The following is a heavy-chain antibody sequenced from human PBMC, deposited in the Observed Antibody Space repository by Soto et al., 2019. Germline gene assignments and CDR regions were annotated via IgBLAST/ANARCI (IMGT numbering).Heavy chain of an antibody. CDR1: GFAFSNYW. CDR3: ASAPFGVVLVSQWFDP. V-gene: IGHV3-7*01. CDR2: INQDGNEK. J-gene: IGHJ5*02. Sequence: GGSLRLSCAASGFAFSNYWMSCLRQAPGKGLEWVANINQDGNEKYYVDSMKGRFTVSRDNAKKSLYLQMDSLRAEDTAVYYCASAPFGVVLVSQWFDPWGQGTLVTVSS. D-gene: IGHD3-3*01.